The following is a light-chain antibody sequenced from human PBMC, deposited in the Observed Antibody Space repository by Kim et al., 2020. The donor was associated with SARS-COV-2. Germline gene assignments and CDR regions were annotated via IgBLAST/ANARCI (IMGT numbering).Light chain of an antibody. CDR2: DVS. V-gene: IGLV2-11*01. CDR3: CSYAGNYTCV. Sequence: QSALTQPRSVSGSPGQSVTISCTGTSSDVGGYNYVSWHQQHPGKAPKLMISDVSKRPSGVPGRFSGSKSGNTASLTISGLQAEDEADYYCCSYAGNYTCVFGSGTKVTVL. J-gene: IGLJ1*01. CDR1: SSDVGGYNY.